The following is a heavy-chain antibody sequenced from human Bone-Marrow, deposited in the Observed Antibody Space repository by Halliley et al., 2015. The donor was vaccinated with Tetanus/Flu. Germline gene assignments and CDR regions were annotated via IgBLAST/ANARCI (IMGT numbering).Heavy chain of an antibody. J-gene: IGHJ6*02. D-gene: IGHD3-10*01. CDR1: GFTFDGYG. Sequence: SLRLSCAASGFTFDGYGMHWVRQAPGKGLEWVAFISYDGRLKYYIDSVRGRFTMSRDNSKNTLNLQMNSLRAADTALYYCAKDRGYYYGSGSFNPVPLGGMDVWGQGTTVTVS. CDR2: ISYDGRLK. CDR3: AKDRGYYYGSGSFNPVPLGGMDV. V-gene: IGHV3-30*18.